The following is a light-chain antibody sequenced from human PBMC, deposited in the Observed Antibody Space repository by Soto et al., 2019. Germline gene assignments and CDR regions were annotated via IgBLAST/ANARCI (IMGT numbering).Light chain of an antibody. J-gene: IGLJ2*01. Sequence: QSVLTQPASVSGSPRQSITISCTGTSSDVGGYNYVSWYQQHPGKAPKLMIYEVSNRPSGVSNRFSGSKSGNTASLTISGLQAEDEADYYCSSYTSSSVVVFGGGTKLTVI. V-gene: IGLV2-14*01. CDR3: SSYTSSSVVV. CDR1: SSDVGGYNY. CDR2: EVS.